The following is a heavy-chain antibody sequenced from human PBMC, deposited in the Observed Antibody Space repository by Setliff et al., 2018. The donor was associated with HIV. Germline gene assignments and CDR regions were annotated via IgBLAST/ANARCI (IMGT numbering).Heavy chain of an antibody. V-gene: IGHV4-30-4*08. D-gene: IGHD3-9*01. CDR3: ARGKLRYFGGYYYYYGMDV. CDR1: GASIRSGDYY. CDR2: IYYSGST. J-gene: IGHJ6*02. Sequence: PSETLSLTCTVSGASIRSGDYYWSWIRQPPGKDLEWIGYIYYSGSTYYNPSLKSRITISVDTSKNQFSLNLDSVTAADTAVYYCARGKLRYFGGYYYYYGMDVWGQGTTVTVSS.